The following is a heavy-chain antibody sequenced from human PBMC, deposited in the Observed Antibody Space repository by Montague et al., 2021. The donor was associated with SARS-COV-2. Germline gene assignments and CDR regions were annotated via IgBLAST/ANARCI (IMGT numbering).Heavy chain of an antibody. CDR3: ASQSGSYYNYFDL. D-gene: IGHD1-26*01. CDR1: GGSISSANYY. J-gene: IGHJ4*02. CDR2: IYYSGSS. V-gene: IGHV4-31*03. Sequence: QTLSLTCSVSGGSISSANYYWSWIRQHPGKGLEFIGYIYYSGSSFYNPSLKSRLTISVDTSKNRFSLRLSSVTAADTAIYFCASQSGSYYNYFDLWGQGTLVTVSS.